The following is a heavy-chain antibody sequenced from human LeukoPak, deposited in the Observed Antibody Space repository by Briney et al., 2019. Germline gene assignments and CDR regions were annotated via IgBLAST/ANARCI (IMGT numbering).Heavy chain of an antibody. CDR1: GFTSSSYA. CDR2: MWYDGSNQ. V-gene: IGHV3-33*08. J-gene: IGHJ4*02. Sequence: GRSLRLSCAASGFTSSSYAMHWVRQAPGKGLEWVALMWYDGSNQYYADSVKGRFTISRDNSKNTLYLQMNSLRAEDTAVYYCARDPGYSRNWYFDYWGQGTLVTVSS. D-gene: IGHD6-13*01. CDR3: ARDPGYSRNWYFDY.